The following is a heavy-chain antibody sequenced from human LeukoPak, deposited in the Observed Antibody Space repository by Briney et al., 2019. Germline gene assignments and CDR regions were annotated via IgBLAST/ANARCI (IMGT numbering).Heavy chain of an antibody. Sequence: GGSLRLSCEVSGFTFSNYAMSWVRQAPGKGLEWVSAISGSGGRTYYVDSVKGRFTISGDNSKNTLYLQMNSLRAEDTAVYYCAKEIWPTVTTPGWTYFDYWGQGALVTVSS. J-gene: IGHJ4*02. D-gene: IGHD4-17*01. CDR3: AKEIWPTVTTPGWTYFDY. CDR2: ISGSGGRT. V-gene: IGHV3-23*01. CDR1: GFTFSNYA.